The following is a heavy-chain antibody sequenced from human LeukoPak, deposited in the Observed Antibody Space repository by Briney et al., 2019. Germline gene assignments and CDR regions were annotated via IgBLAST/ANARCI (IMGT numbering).Heavy chain of an antibody. V-gene: IGHV1-18*01. Sequence: ASVTVSCEASGYTFTGYGISWLRQAPGQGLEWMAWISTSSGNTHYAQKFQGRVTMTTDTSTSTAPMDLRSLRSDDTAVYYCARERGRVVIDYFDYWGQGTLVTVSS. CDR1: GYTFTGYG. CDR2: ISTSSGNT. D-gene: IGHD2-21*01. CDR3: ARERGRVVIDYFDY. J-gene: IGHJ4*02.